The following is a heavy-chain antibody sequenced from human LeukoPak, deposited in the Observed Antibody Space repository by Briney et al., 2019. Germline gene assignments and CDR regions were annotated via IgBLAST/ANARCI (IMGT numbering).Heavy chain of an antibody. CDR2: IYSGGST. CDR3: ARDLVVAATYYYYYGMDV. CDR1: GFTVSSNY. J-gene: IGHJ6*02. Sequence: PGGSLRLSCAASGFTVSSNYMSWVRQAPGKGLEWVSVIYSGGSTSYADSVKGRFTISRDNAKNTLYLQMNSLRAEDTAVYYCARDLVVAATYYYYYGMDVWGQGTTVTVSS. D-gene: IGHD2-15*01. V-gene: IGHV3-53*01.